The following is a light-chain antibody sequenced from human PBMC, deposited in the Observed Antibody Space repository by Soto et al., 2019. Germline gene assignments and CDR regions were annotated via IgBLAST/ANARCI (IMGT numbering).Light chain of an antibody. CDR1: QSVTSN. J-gene: IGKJ4*01. V-gene: IGKV3D-15*01. Sequence: EIVMTQSPATLSVSPGEGATLSCRASQSVTSNLAWFQQKPGQGPRLLIYGASLRAADIPARFSGSGSGTEFTLTISSLQSEDFAVYYCQQYNNWPLTFGGGTKVDIK. CDR3: QQYNNWPLT. CDR2: GAS.